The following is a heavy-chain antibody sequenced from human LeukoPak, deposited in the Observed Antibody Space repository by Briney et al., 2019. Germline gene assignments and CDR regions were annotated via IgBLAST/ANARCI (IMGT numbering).Heavy chain of an antibody. CDR1: GYTFTSYG. CDR3: TRGPGSSWSTTKFDY. CDR2: ISAYNGNT. J-gene: IGHJ4*02. Sequence: ASVRVSCKASGYTFTSYGISWVRQAPGQGLEWMGWISAYNGNTKYVEKLQGRVTMTTDTSTSTAYMELRSLRSDDTAVYYCTRGPGSSWSTTKFDYWGQGTVVTVPS. V-gene: IGHV1-18*01. D-gene: IGHD6-13*01.